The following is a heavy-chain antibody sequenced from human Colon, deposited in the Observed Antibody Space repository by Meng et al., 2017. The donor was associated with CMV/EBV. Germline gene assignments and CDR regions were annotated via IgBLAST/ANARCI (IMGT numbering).Heavy chain of an antibody. J-gene: IGHJ4*02. CDR2: ISGSGDTT. D-gene: IGHD5-24*01. CDR3: SRSRDPYNGFLDF. Sequence: LVESGGVLVQPGGPLILSCATSGFTFSNNAMSWVRQAPGKGLEWVSTISGSGDTTYYADSVKGRCTISRDSSKNMLYLQMNSLRAEDTALYYCSRSRDPYNGFLDFWGQGALVTVSS. V-gene: IGHV3-23*04. CDR1: GFTFSNNA.